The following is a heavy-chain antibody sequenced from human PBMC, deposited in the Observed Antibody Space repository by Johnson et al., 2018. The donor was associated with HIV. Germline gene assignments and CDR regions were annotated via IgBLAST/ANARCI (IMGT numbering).Heavy chain of an antibody. V-gene: IGHV3-7*01. CDR3: ARDLLYNWNSHDIFDI. Sequence: VQLMESGGGLVQPGGSLRLSCAASRLTLRNYGMNGVRQAPGNGREGVANIKQEGSEKYYVDSVKGRYTISRDNAKNSLYLQMNSRRAEDTAVYYCARDLLYNWNSHDIFDIWGQGTMVTVSS. J-gene: IGHJ3*02. CDR2: IKQEGSEK. D-gene: IGHD1-7*01. CDR1: RLTLRNYG.